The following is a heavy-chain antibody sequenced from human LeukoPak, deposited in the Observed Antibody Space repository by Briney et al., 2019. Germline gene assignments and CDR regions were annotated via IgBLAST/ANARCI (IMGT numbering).Heavy chain of an antibody. CDR3: ARGEAAAANTLDY. CDR2: INPNSGYT. CDR1: GYTFTGYY. J-gene: IGHJ4*02. D-gene: IGHD6-13*01. Sequence: ASVKISCKASGYTFTGYYMHWVRQAPGQGLEWMGWINPNSGYTNYAQKFQGGVTMTRDTSISTAYMELSSLRSDDTAVYYCARGEAAAANTLDYWGQGTLVTVSS. V-gene: IGHV1-2*02.